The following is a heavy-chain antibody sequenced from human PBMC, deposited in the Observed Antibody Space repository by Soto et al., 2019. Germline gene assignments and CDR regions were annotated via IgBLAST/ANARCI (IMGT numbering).Heavy chain of an antibody. CDR2: ISHDGSNK. J-gene: IGHJ4*02. CDR1: GFTFRSYA. D-gene: IGHD4-17*01. V-gene: IGHV3-30*18. Sequence: VQLVESGGGLVQPGGSLRLSCAASGFTFRSYAMHWVRQAPGKGLEWVALISHDGSNKYYADSVKGRFTISRDTSKNTLYLQMNSLRDEDTAVYYCAKDHRTTVTARGVWYFDYWGQGTLVTVSS. CDR3: AKDHRTTVTARGVWYFDY.